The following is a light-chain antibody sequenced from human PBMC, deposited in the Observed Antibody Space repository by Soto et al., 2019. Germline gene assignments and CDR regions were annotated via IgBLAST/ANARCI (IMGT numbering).Light chain of an antibody. Sequence: EIVLTQSPGTLSLSPGERGTLSCRASQGFSSNLAWYQQKPGQAPRLLIYSVSTRATGIPARFSGSGSGTEFTLTISSLQSEDFAVYYCQQYNNWPPTFGQGTKVDI. J-gene: IGKJ1*01. CDR3: QQYNNWPPT. V-gene: IGKV3-15*01. CDR2: SVS. CDR1: QGFSSN.